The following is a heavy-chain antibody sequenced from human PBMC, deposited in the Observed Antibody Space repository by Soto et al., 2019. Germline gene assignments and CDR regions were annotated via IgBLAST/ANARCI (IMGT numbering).Heavy chain of an antibody. D-gene: IGHD3-22*01. V-gene: IGHV3-30-3*01. J-gene: IGHJ6*02. Sequence: QVQLVESGGGLVKPGGSLRLSCAASGFTFSSYAMHWVRQAPGKGLEWVAVISYDGSNKYYADSVKGRFTISRDNSKNTLYLQMNSLRAEDTAVYYCARDTHYYYDSSGYYSRYYYYGMDVWGQGTTVTVSS. CDR2: ISYDGSNK. CDR3: ARDTHYYYDSSGYYSRYYYYGMDV. CDR1: GFTFSSYA.